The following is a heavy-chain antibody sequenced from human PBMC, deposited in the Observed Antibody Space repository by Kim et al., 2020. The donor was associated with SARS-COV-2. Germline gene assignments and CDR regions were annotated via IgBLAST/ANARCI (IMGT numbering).Heavy chain of an antibody. D-gene: IGHD5-18*01. J-gene: IGHJ3*02. Sequence: WYKYYAVSVKGRISIHPDTSHNQFSLQLNSVTPEDTAVYYCARGINSAFDIWGQGTVVTVSS. V-gene: IGHV6-1*01. CDR2: WYK. CDR3: ARGINSAFDI.